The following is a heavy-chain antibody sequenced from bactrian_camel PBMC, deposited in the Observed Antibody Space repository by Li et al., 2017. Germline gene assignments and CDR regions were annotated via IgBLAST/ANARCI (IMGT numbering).Heavy chain of an antibody. CDR2: IKRIDST. Sequence: QVQLVESGGGSVQAGGSLTLSCAVSGSTVSTYRMGWFRQAPGKEREGVAAIKRIDSTTYKDSVKDRFTLSRDIAKNTLYLQMNSLKPEDSAMYYCAAGPVSSWIPLRLRAQDFTYWGQGTQVTVS. CDR3: AAGPVSSWIPLRLRAQDFTY. CDR1: GSTVSTYR. J-gene: IGHJ6*01. D-gene: IGHD6*01. V-gene: IGHV3S53*01.